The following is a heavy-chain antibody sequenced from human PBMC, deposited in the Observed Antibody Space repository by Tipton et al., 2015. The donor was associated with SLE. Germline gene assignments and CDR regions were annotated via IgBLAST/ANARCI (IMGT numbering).Heavy chain of an antibody. CDR2: FYYSGSA. Sequence: LRLSCTVSGGSMNTYYSNWIRQFPGKGLEWIGYFYYSGSANYNPSLKSRVTISLDKSKNQFSLRLTSVTAADTAVYYCVRGGTVFGVVLNWFDPWGQGTLVTVSS. CDR1: GGSMNTYY. CDR3: VRGGTVFGVVLNWFDP. D-gene: IGHD3-3*01. V-gene: IGHV4-59*01. J-gene: IGHJ5*02.